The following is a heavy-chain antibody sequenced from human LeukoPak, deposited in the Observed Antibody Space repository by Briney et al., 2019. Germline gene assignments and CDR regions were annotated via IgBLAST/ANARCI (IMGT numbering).Heavy chain of an antibody. CDR2: ISWNSGSI. V-gene: IGHV3-9*01. CDR1: GFTFDDYA. Sequence: GGSLRLSCAASGFTFDDYAMHWVRQAPGKGLEWVSGISWNSGSIGYADSVKGRFTISRDNAKNSLYLQMNSLRAEDTAVYYCASGATTVTTDYWGQGTLVTVSS. J-gene: IGHJ4*02. CDR3: ASGATTVTTDY. D-gene: IGHD4-17*01.